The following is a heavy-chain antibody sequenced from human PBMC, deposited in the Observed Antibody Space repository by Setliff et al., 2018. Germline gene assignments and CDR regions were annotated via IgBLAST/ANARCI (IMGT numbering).Heavy chain of an antibody. J-gene: IGHJ4*02. D-gene: IGHD6-19*01. CDR1: GFTFNTHA. CDR2: IWADPNSNTK. Sequence: GESLKISCAASGFTFNTHAMHWVRQAPGKGLEWVAMIWADPNSNTKYYADSVKGRFSVSRDNSRNTVFLQMTGLRAEDTALYYCTRDPPGSGWSFDYWGQGAPVTVSS. V-gene: IGHV3-33*01. CDR3: TRDPPGSGWSFDY.